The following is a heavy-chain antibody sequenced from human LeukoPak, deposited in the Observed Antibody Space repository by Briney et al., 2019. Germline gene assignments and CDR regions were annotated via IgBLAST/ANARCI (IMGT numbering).Heavy chain of an antibody. D-gene: IGHD3-10*01. J-gene: IGHJ3*02. V-gene: IGHV3-9*03. CDR3: AKGLWFGELGAFDI. CDR1: GFTLDDYA. CDR2: ISWNSGSI. Sequence: PGRSLRLSCAASGFTLDDYAMHWVRQAPGKGLEWVSGISWNSGSIGYADSVKGRFTISRDNAKNSLYLQMNSLRAEDMALYYCAKGLWFGELGAFDIWGQGTMVTVSS.